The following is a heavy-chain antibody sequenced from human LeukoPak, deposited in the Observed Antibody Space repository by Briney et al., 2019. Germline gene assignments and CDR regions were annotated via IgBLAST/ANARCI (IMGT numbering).Heavy chain of an antibody. V-gene: IGHV3-74*01. CDR1: GLIFSSAW. D-gene: IGHD1-26*01. CDR3: ARDGSYKLDY. J-gene: IGHJ4*02. Sequence: PGGSLRLSCAASGLIFSSAWMHWVRQTPGKGLVWISRIKSDGTATYADSVRGRFTISRDNAKNTLYLQMNNLRADDTGIYCCARDGSYKLDYWGQGALVTVSS. CDR2: IKSDGTA.